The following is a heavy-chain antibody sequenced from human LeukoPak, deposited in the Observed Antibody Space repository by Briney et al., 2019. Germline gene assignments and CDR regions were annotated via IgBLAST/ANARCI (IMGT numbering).Heavy chain of an antibody. CDR3: ARGRGYCSSTSCYHYYYYYMDV. Sequence: SETLSLTCAVYGGSFSGYYWSWIRQPPGKGLEWIGEINHSGSTNYNPSLKSRVTISVDTSKNQFSLKLSSVTAADTAVYYCARGRGYCSSTSCYHYYYYYMDVWGKGTTVTVSS. D-gene: IGHD2-2*01. CDR2: INHSGST. V-gene: IGHV4-34*01. CDR1: GGSFSGYY. J-gene: IGHJ6*03.